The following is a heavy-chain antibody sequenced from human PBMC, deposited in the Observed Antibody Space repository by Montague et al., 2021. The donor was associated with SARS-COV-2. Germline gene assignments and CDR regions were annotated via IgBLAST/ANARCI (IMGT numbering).Heavy chain of an antibody. V-gene: IGHV3-23*01. CDR2: VSGIGGHT. D-gene: IGHD3-10*01. Sequence: SLRLSCAASGYSFINYAMGFVRQAPGQGLEWGPIVSGIGGHTYFAHSVRGRFTISRDNSKNTLYLQMNSLRAEGTSVYYCVRKNYYGSGSFSTFDYWGQG. J-gene: IGHJ4*02. CDR3: VRKNYYGSGSFSTFDY. CDR1: GYSFINYA.